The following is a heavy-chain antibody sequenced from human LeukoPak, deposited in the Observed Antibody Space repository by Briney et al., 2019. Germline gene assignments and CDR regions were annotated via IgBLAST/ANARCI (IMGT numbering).Heavy chain of an antibody. CDR3: ARMSSSSLDY. J-gene: IGHJ4*02. CDR1: GGSISSGSYY. D-gene: IGHD6-6*01. CDR2: IYTSGST. Sequence: SQTLSLTCTVSGGSISSGSYYWSWIRQPAGKGLEWIGRIYTSGSTNYNPSLKSRVTVSVDTPKNQFSLKLSSVTAADTAVYYCARMSSSSLDYWGQGTLVTVSS. V-gene: IGHV4-61*02.